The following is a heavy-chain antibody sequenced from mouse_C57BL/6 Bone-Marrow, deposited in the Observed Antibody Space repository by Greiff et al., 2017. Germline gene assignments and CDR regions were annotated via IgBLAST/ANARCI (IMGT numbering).Heavy chain of an antibody. Sequence: SGPELVKPGASVKMSCKASGYTFTDYHMHWVKQSHGKSLEWIGYINPNNGGTSYNQKFKGKATLTVNKSSSTAYMELRSLTSEDAAVYYCARFPGGFAYWGQGTLVTVSA. CDR1: GYTFTDYH. V-gene: IGHV1-22*01. CDR3: ARFPGGFAY. J-gene: IGHJ3*01. CDR2: INPNNGGT.